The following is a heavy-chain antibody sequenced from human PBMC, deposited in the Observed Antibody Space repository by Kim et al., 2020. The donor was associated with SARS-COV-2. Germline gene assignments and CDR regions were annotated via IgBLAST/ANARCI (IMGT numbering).Heavy chain of an antibody. J-gene: IGHJ5*02. CDR1: GFTFSSYW. CDR2: IKQDGSEK. Sequence: GGSLRLSCAASGFTFSSYWMSRVRQAPGKGLEWVANIKQDGSEKYYVDSVKGRFTISRDNAKNSLYLQMNSLRAEDTAVYYCARGYGDYGDWDWFDPWGQGTLVTVSS. V-gene: IGHV3-7*03. CDR3: ARGYGDYGDWDWFDP. D-gene: IGHD4-17*01.